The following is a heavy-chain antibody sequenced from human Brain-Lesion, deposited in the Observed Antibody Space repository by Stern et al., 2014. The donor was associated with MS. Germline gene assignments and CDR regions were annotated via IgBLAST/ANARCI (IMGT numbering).Heavy chain of an antibody. CDR1: GFTFDDYA. J-gene: IGHJ4*02. Sequence: VQLEESGGDLVQPGRSLRLSCAAFGFTFDDYAMHWVRQAPGKGLEWVAGISWNSGSIGYAFSVKGRFTTSRDNAYSSLYLQMNSLRPEDTALYYCARDITGSSAYFAYWGQGTLVTVSS. CDR2: ISWNSGSI. D-gene: IGHD1-14*01. V-gene: IGHV3-9*01. CDR3: ARDITGSSAYFAY.